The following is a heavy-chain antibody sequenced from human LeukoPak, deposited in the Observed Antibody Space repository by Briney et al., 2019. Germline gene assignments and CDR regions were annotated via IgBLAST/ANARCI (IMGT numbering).Heavy chain of an antibody. CDR1: GFTFSSYG. V-gene: IGHV3-30*18. CDR2: ISYDGSNK. J-gene: IGHJ4*02. CDR3: AKDTEYSSSWYFDH. Sequence: GGSLRLSCAASGFTFSSYGMHWVRQAPGKGLEWVAVISYDGSNKYYADSVKGRFTISRDNSKNTLYLQMNSLRAEDTAVYYCAKDTEYSSSWYFDHWGQGTLVTVSS. D-gene: IGHD6-13*01.